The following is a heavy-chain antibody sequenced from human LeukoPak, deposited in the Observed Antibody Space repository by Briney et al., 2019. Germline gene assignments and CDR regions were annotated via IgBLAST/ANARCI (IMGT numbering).Heavy chain of an antibody. J-gene: IGHJ4*02. CDR2: ISSSGSTT. Sequence: GGSLRLSCAASGFSFSDLYMSWIRQAPGKGLEWVSYISSSGSTTYYADSVKGRFTISRDNAKNSLYLQLHSLRGEDTAVYYCARKGAYGGNLGICDYWGQGTLVTVSS. CDR1: GFSFSDLY. D-gene: IGHD4-23*01. V-gene: IGHV3-11*04. CDR3: ARKGAYGGNLGICDY.